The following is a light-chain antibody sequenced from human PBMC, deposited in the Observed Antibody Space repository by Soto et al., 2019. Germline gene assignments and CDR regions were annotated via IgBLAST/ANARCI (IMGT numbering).Light chain of an antibody. CDR2: AAS. J-gene: IGKJ5*01. CDR1: QSVITN. Sequence: EIVMTQSPATLSVSPGERATLSCRASQSVITNLAWYQQKSGQAPSLLIYAASTRATDIPARFSGSGSGTDFTLTINSLEPEDFAVYYCQQRSNWPITFGQGTRLEIK. CDR3: QQRSNWPIT. V-gene: IGKV3-11*01.